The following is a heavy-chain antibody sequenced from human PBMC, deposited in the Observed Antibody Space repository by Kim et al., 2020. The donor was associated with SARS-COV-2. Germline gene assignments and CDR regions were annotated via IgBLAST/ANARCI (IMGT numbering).Heavy chain of an antibody. Sequence: ASAKVSCKASGYTFTKHAMNWVGLAPGQGLEWMGWINTDNGNPTYAQGFRGRYVFSLDRSVSTAYLQISSLKAEDTAVYYCARGDCSSTSCYSMDVWGHGTTVTVSS. CDR2: INTDNGNP. CDR1: GYTFTKHA. J-gene: IGHJ6*02. V-gene: IGHV7-4-1*02. CDR3: ARGDCSSTSCYSMDV. D-gene: IGHD2-2*01.